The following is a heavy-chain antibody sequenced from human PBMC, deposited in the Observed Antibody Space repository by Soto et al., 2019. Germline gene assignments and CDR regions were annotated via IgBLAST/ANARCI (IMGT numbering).Heavy chain of an antibody. D-gene: IGHD6-19*01. CDR1: GFSLSSTRMA. J-gene: IGHJ4*02. CDR3: AHIVVAGLGYYFDY. V-gene: IGHV2-5*02. CDR2: LYWDDNQ. Sequence: QITLKESGPTLVKPTQTLTLTCTFSGFSLSSTRMAVGWIRQPPGKALEGLALLYWDDNQRYSTFLKSRLTITKDTSKNQVVLTMSNMDPVDTARYYCAHIVVAGLGYYFDYWGQGTLVTVSS.